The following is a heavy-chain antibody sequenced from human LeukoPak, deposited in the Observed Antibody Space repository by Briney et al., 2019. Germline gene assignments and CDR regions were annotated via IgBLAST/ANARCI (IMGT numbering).Heavy chain of an antibody. J-gene: IGHJ5*02. D-gene: IGHD2-2*01. Sequence: ASVKVSCKASGGTFSSYATSWVRQAPGQGLEWMGGIIPIFGTANYAQKFQGRVTITTDESTSTAYMELSSLTSDDTAVYYCASAGNCSSASCSYYNWFDPWGQGTLVTVSS. CDR2: IIPIFGTA. CDR1: GGTFSSYA. CDR3: ASAGNCSSASCSYYNWFDP. V-gene: IGHV1-69*05.